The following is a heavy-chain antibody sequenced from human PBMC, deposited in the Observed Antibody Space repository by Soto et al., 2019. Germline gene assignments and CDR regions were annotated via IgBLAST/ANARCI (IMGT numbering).Heavy chain of an antibody. CDR2: INHSGST. CDR1: CGSFSGYY. J-gene: IGHJ5*02. Sequence: SETLSLTCAVYCGSFSGYYWSWIRQPPGKGLEWIGEINHSGSTNYNPSLKSRVTISVDTSKNQFSLKLSSVTAADTAVYYCARGRWTYYYDSSGYYSGWFDPWGQGTPVTVSS. CDR3: ARGRWTYYYDSSGYYSGWFDP. V-gene: IGHV4-34*01. D-gene: IGHD3-22*01.